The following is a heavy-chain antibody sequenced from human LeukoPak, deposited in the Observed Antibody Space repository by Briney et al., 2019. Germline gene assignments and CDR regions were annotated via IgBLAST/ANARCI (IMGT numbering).Heavy chain of an antibody. D-gene: IGHD3-22*01. CDR1: GDSVSSNSAA. V-gene: IGHV6-1*01. CDR2: TYYRSKWYD. J-gene: IGHJ4*02. CDR3: ARESRYYDSSGLFDY. Sequence: SQTLSLTCAISGDSVSSNSAAWNWIRQSPSRGLEWLGRTYYRSKWYDAYAESVKSRITIKPDTSRNQFSLQLDSVTPEDTAVYYCARESRYYDSSGLFDYWGQGTLVTVSS.